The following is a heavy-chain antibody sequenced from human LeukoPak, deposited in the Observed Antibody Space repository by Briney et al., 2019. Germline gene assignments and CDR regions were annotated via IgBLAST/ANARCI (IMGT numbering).Heavy chain of an antibody. D-gene: IGHD5-18*01. Sequence: ASVKVCCKASGYTFTSYAMHWVRPAPGQRLEWMGWINASNGNRKYSQKFQGRVTITRDSSASTAYIELSSLRSEDTAVYYCARSWEGYSYGLDYWGQGTLVTVSS. V-gene: IGHV1-3*01. J-gene: IGHJ4*02. CDR3: ARSWEGYSYGLDY. CDR2: INASNGNR. CDR1: GYTFTSYA.